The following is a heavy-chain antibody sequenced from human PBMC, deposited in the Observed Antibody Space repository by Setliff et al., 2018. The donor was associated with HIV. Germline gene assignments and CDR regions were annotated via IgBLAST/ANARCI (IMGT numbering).Heavy chain of an antibody. CDR3: AKTQTVITVYGPFDS. D-gene: IGHD4-4*01. CDR1: GFTFSRYA. V-gene: IGHV3-23*01. J-gene: IGHJ4*02. CDR2: ISGSGGDP. Sequence: GGSLRLSCAASGFTFSRYAMSWVRQAPGKGLEWVSVISGSGGDPYYADSVKGRFTISRDNSDDTLFLQMNSLRAEDTAMYYCAKTQTVITVYGPFDSWGQGTPVTVSS.